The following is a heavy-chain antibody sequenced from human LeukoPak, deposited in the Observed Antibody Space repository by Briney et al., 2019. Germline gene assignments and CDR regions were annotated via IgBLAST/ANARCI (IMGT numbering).Heavy chain of an antibody. CDR3: ARLGDGDNLRYFDY. CDR1: GDSISGNY. V-gene: IGHV4-59*08. CDR2: IYYSGST. J-gene: IGHJ4*02. D-gene: IGHD5-24*01. Sequence: SETLSLTCTVSGDSISGNYWTWIRQPPGKGLEWIGYIYYSGSTNYNASLKSRVTISVDTTKNQFSLKLSSVTAADTAVYYCARLGDGDNLRYFDYWGQGTLVAVSS.